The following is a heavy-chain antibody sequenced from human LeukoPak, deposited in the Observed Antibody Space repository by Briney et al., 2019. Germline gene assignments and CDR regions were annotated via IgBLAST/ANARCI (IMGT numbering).Heavy chain of an antibody. D-gene: IGHD6-13*01. Sequence: PGGSLRLSCAASGFTFSSYAMSWVRQAPGKGLEWVSAISGSGGSTYYADSVKGRFTISRDNSKNTLYLQMNSLRAEDTAVYYCARSPRIAAAGKGYFDYWGQGTLVIVSS. CDR1: GFTFSSYA. J-gene: IGHJ4*02. CDR2: ISGSGGST. CDR3: ARSPRIAAAGKGYFDY. V-gene: IGHV3-23*01.